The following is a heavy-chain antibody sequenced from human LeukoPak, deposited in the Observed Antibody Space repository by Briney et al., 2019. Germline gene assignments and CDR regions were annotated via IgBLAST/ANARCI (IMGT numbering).Heavy chain of an antibody. CDR2: IIPILGIA. J-gene: IGHJ4*02. CDR1: GSTFSSYA. CDR3: ARESGDILVVPYY. V-gene: IGHV1-69*04. Sequence: GASVKFSCKAYGSTFSSYAISWVRHAPGQGLEWLGKIIPILGIANYAQKFQGRVTITADKSTSTAYMELSSLRSEDTAVYYCARESGDILVVPYYWGQGTLVTVSS. D-gene: IGHD2-2*01.